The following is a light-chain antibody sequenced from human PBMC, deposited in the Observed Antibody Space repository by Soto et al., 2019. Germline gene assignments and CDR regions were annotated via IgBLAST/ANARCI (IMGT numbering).Light chain of an antibody. CDR2: EVS. Sequence: QSALTQPASVSGSPGQSIAISCTGTRSDVGGYNCVSWYQQHPGKAPKLMIHEVSNRPSGVSDRFSGSKSGNTASLTISGLQADHEADYYCSSHTSYSTRVFGTGTKLTVL. CDR1: RSDVGGYNC. J-gene: IGLJ1*01. CDR3: SSHTSYSTRV. V-gene: IGLV2-14*01.